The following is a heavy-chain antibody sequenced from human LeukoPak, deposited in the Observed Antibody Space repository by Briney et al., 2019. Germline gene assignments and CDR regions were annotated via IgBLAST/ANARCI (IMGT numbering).Heavy chain of an antibody. V-gene: IGHV4-38-2*02. J-gene: IGHJ4*02. D-gene: IGHD4-17*01. Sequence: SETLSLTCSVSGYSLSSGYYWGWIRQPPGKGLEWIGSIYHSGNTYYNPSLKSRVTISVDTSKNQFSLKLSSVTAADTAVYYCARDVWDYGDYSNYFDYWGQGTLVTVSS. CDR2: IYHSGNT. CDR1: GYSLSSGYY. CDR3: ARDVWDYGDYSNYFDY.